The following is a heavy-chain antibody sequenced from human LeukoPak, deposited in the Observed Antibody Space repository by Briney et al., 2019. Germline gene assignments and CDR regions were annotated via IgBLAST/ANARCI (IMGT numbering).Heavy chain of an antibody. Sequence: PSETLSLTCTVSGGSISSYYWSWIRQPPGKGLEWIGYIYYSGSTNYNPSLKSRVTILVDTSKNQFSLKLSSVTAADTAVYYCARLTTVTARGRVDYWGQGTLVTVSS. CDR3: ARLTTVTARGRVDY. V-gene: IGHV4-59*01. D-gene: IGHD4-17*01. CDR1: GGSISSYY. CDR2: IYYSGST. J-gene: IGHJ4*02.